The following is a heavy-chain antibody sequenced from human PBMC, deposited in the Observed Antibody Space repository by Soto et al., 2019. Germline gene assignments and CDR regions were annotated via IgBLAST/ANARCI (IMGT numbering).Heavy chain of an antibody. J-gene: IGHJ6*02. CDR3: ARDRGYDAHDYYYNAMDV. CDR1: GFTFRTYT. D-gene: IGHD2-15*01. Sequence: GGSLRLSCVASGFTFRTYTMNWVRQAPGKGLEWVSGIRGFSPYTFYAEPVKGRFTISRDNAKNSLYLQMNSLGVEDTAVYYCARDRGYDAHDYYYNAMDVWGQGTTVTVS. CDR2: IRGFSPYT. V-gene: IGHV3-21*01.